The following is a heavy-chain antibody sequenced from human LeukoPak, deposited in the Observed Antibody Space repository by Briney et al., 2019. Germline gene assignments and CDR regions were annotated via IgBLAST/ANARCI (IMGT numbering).Heavy chain of an antibody. CDR3: ARGLLDTSYDSSGYYYFDY. D-gene: IGHD3-22*01. J-gene: IGHJ4*02. Sequence: PSETLSLTCTVSGGSISSSSYYWSWIRQPPGKGLEWIGEINHSGSTNYNPSLKSRVTISVDTSKNQFSLKLSSVTAADTAVYYCARGLLDTSYDSSGYYYFDYWGQGTLVTVSS. CDR1: GGSISSSSYY. CDR2: INHSGST. V-gene: IGHV4-39*07.